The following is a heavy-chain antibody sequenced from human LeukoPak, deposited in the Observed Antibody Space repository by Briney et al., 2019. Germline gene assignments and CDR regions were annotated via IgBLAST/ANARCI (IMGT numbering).Heavy chain of an antibody. D-gene: IGHD3-3*01. J-gene: IGHJ3*02. Sequence: GASVKVSCKASGYTFTGYYMHWVRQAPGQGLEWMGWINPNSGGTNYAQKFQGRVTMTRDTSISTAYMELSRLRSDDTAVYYCAREYYDFWSGKGRDDAFDIWGQGTMVTVSS. CDR2: INPNSGGT. CDR1: GYTFTGYY. V-gene: IGHV1-2*02. CDR3: AREYYDFWSGKGRDDAFDI.